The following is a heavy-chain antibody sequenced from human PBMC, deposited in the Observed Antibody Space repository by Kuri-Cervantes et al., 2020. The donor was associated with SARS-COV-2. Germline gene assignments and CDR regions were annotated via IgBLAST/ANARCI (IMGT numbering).Heavy chain of an antibody. CDR3: ARVIQLWFENYYYMDV. J-gene: IGHJ6*03. D-gene: IGHD5-18*01. CDR1: GGTFSSYA. V-gene: IGHV1-69*13. CDR2: IIPIFGTA. Sequence: SVKVSCKASGGTFSSYAISWVRQAPGQGLEWMGGIIPIFGTANYAQKFQGRVTITADESTSTAYTELSSLRSEDTAVYYCARVIQLWFENYYYMDVWGKGTTVTVSS.